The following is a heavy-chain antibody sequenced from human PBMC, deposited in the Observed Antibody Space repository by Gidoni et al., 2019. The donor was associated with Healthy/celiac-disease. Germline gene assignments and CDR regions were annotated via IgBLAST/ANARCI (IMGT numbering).Heavy chain of an antibody. V-gene: IGHV3-23*04. Sequence: EVQLVASGGGLVQPGGSLRLTCAASGFTFSSYATSWVRQAPGKGLEWVSAIRGSGGSTYYEDSVKGRFTISRDNSKNTLYLQMNSLRAEDTAVYYCAKDRARDIYGFGELLSPLDIWGQGTMVTVFS. D-gene: IGHD3-10*01. CDR3: AKDRARDIYGFGELLSPLDI. J-gene: IGHJ3*02. CDR1: GFTFSSYA. CDR2: IRGSGGST.